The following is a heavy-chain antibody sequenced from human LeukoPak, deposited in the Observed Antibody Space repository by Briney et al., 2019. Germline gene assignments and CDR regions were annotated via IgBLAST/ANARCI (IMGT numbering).Heavy chain of an antibody. J-gene: IGHJ6*03. CDR3: ARHSEDYTSGSREWGYYYYYYMDV. V-gene: IGHV5-51*01. D-gene: IGHD3-10*01. Sequence: GESLKISCKGSGYSFTSYWIGWVRQMPGKGLEWMGIIYPGDSNTIYTPSFQGQVTISADKSISTAYLQWSSLKALDTAMYYCARHSEDYTSGSREWGYYYYYYMDVWGKGTTVTVSS. CDR2: IYPGDSNT. CDR1: GYSFTSYW.